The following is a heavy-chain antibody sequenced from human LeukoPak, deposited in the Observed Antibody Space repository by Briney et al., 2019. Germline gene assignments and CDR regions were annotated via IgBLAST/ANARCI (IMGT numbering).Heavy chain of an antibody. V-gene: IGHV5-51*01. J-gene: IGHJ4*02. CDR3: ARGRWDIVVVVAARGKYYFDY. Sequence: GESLKISCKGSGYSFTSYWIGWGRQMPGKGREGMGIIYPGDSDTRYSPSFQGQVTISADKSISTAYLQWSSLKASDTAMYYCARGRWDIVVVVAARGKYYFDYWGQGTLVTVSS. D-gene: IGHD2-15*01. CDR2: IYPGDSDT. CDR1: GYSFTSYW.